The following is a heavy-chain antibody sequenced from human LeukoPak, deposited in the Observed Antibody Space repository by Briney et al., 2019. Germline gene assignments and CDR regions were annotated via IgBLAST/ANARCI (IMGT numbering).Heavy chain of an antibody. CDR3: ARDDLSLDDAFDI. CDR2: ISNSGGST. CDR1: GFTFSSYA. J-gene: IGHJ3*02. Sequence: PGGSLRLSCAASGFTFSSYAMSWVRQAPGKGLEWVSSISNSGGSTYYADSVKGRFTISRDNPKNTLYLQMNSLRAEDTAVYYCARDDLSLDDAFDIWGQGTMVTVSS. V-gene: IGHV3-23*01. D-gene: IGHD3/OR15-3a*01.